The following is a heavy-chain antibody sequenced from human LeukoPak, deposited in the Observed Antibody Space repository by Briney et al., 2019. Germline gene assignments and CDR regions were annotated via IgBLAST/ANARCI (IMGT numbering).Heavy chain of an antibody. V-gene: IGHV4-59*11. Sequence: SSETLSLTCTVSGGSISSHYWSWIRQPPGKGLEWIGYIYYSGSSKYNPSLKSRVTISVDTSKNQFSLKLSSVTAADTAVYYCARLYDGSGYTNWLDPWGQGTLVTVSS. CDR3: ARLYDGSGYTNWLDP. CDR2: IYYSGSS. J-gene: IGHJ5*02. CDR1: GGSISSHY. D-gene: IGHD3-22*01.